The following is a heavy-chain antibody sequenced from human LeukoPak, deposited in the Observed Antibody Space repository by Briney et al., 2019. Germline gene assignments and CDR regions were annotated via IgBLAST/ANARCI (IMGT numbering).Heavy chain of an antibody. Sequence: PGGSLRLSCEASGFTFSNYVIHWVRQAPGKGLEWLAVISYDGINKYYADSVKGRFTISRDHSKTTVDLQMDSLGGADTAGYYFGRIPPYYYRDVWGKGTTVTVAS. V-gene: IGHV3-30-3*01. CDR3: GRIPPYYYRDV. J-gene: IGHJ6*03. CDR2: ISYDGINK. CDR1: GFTFSNYV.